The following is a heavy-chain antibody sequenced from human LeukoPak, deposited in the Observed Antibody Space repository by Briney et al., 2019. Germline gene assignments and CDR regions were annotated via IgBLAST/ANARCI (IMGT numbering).Heavy chain of an antibody. CDR2: INQDGSEK. CDR3: ARVGSGNFLGAFDI. V-gene: IGHV3-7*03. J-gene: IGHJ3*02. CDR1: GFTFSRNW. D-gene: IGHD1-26*01. Sequence: GGSLRLSCAASGFTFSRNWMIWVRQAPGKRLEWVANINQDGSEKYCVDSVKGRFTISRDNAKNSLFLQMNSLRAEDTAVYYCARVGSGNFLGAFDIWGQGTMVTVSS.